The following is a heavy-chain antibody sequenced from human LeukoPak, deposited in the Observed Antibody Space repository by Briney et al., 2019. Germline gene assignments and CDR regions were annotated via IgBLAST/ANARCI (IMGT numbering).Heavy chain of an antibody. Sequence: SETLSLTCTVSGGSISNYYWNWIRQPPGKGLEWIGYIYYSGTTNYNPSLKSRVSMSVDTSKNQFSLKLSSVTAADTAVYYCARDATVTRVRYYYYYMDVWGKGTTVTISS. D-gene: IGHD4-17*01. CDR2: IYYSGTT. CDR3: ARDATVTRVRYYYYYMDV. J-gene: IGHJ6*03. CDR1: GGSISNYY. V-gene: IGHV4-59*12.